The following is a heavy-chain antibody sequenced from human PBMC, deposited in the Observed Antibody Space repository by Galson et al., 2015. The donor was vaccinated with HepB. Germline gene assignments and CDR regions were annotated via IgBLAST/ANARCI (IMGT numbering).Heavy chain of an antibody. J-gene: IGHJ4*02. V-gene: IGHV3-21*01. CDR3: ARGAYCGGDCYSSPQFDY. D-gene: IGHD2-21*02. CDR1: GFTFSSYS. CDR2: ISSSSSYI. Sequence: SLRLSCAASGFTFSSYSMNWVRQAPGKGLEWVTSISSSSSYIYYADSVKGRFTISRDNAKNSLYLQMNSLRAEDTAVYYCARGAYCGGDCYSSPQFDYWGQGTLVTVSS.